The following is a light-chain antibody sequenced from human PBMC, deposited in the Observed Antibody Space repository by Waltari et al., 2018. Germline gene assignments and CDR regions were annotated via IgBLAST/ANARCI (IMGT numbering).Light chain of an antibody. CDR2: YVN. CDR1: EDISSY. CDR3: QQYSRLPFT. J-gene: IGKJ3*01. Sequence: IQMTQSPSSLSASVGDRVTITCRASEDISSYLNWYQQKPGKAPKLLIYYVNRLEGGVPSRFSGSGSGTESTLIISGLQPADFATYYCQQYSRLPFTFGPGTKVDVK. V-gene: IGKV1-13*02.